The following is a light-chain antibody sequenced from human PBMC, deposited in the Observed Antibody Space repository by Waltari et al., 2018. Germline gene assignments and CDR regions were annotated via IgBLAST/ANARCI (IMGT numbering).Light chain of an antibody. Sequence: QSVLTQPPSVSGAPGQRVTISCTGRSPNIGGSYDVHWYQQLPGTAPKVLIYANNNRPSGVPDRFSGSKSGTSASLAISGLKAEDEADYYCQSYDSSLGGSVFGGGTKLTVL. CDR3: QSYDSSLGGSV. V-gene: IGLV1-40*01. CDR2: ANN. CDR1: SPNIGGSYD. J-gene: IGLJ3*02.